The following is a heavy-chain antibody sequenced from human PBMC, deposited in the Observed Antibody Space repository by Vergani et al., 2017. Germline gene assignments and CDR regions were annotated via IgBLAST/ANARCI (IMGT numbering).Heavy chain of an antibody. J-gene: IGHJ6*03. V-gene: IGHV3-21*01. CDR1: GFPLSSYS. Sequence: EVQLVESGGGLVKPGGSLRLSCAASGFPLSSYSMNWVRQAPGEALEWVSSISSSSSYIYYADSVKGRYTISRDNDKNSLYLQMNSLRAEDTAVYYCARGTCSSTSCYLDYYMDVWGKGTTVTVSS. CDR3: ARGTCSSTSCYLDYYMDV. CDR2: ISSSSSYI. D-gene: IGHD2-2*01.